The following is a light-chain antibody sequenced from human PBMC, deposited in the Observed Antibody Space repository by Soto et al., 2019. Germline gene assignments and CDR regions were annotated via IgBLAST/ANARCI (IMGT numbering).Light chain of an antibody. J-gene: IGKJ5*01. CDR2: GAS. CDR1: QSISSSF. CDR3: QQRSKWPIT. V-gene: IGKV3D-20*02. Sequence: EIVMTQSSATLSGSPGERATLSWRASQSISSSFLAWYQQKNGQAPRLLIYGASSRATGIPDRFSGSGYGTDFTLTISSLETEDFAVYYCQQRSKWPITFGQGTRLEIK.